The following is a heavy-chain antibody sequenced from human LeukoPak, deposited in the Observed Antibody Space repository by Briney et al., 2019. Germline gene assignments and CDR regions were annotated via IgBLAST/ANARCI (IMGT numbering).Heavy chain of an antibody. V-gene: IGHV3-15*01. Sequence: PGGSLRLSCAASGLTFSNAWMSWVRQAPGKGLEWVGRIKSKTDGGTTDYAAPVKGRFTISRDDSKNTLYLQMNRLKFEDTAVYYCITDPGEWEPIWGQGTMVTVSS. D-gene: IGHD1-26*01. J-gene: IGHJ3*02. CDR1: GLTFSNAW. CDR2: IKSKTDGGTT. CDR3: ITDPGEWEPI.